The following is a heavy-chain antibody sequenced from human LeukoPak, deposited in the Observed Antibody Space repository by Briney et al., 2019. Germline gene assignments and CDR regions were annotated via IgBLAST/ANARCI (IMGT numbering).Heavy chain of an antibody. CDR3: ATKQWLAPPPDS. Sequence: GGSLRLSCAPSGFTFSKYWMLWVRQAPGTGLESVSRTNTDGTVTTYADSVKGRFTVSRDNADNTMFLQMNSVRDEDTAVYYCATKQWLAPPPDSWGQGTPVTVSS. CDR1: GFTFSKYW. V-gene: IGHV3-74*01. D-gene: IGHD6-19*01. CDR2: TNTDGTVT. J-gene: IGHJ4*02.